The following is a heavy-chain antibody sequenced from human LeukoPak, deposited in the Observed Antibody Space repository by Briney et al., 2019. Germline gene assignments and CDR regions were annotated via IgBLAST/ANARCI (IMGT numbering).Heavy chain of an antibody. CDR3: ARGFLGIYYYGSGSYSWFDP. CDR2: INHSGST. D-gene: IGHD3-10*01. V-gene: IGHV4-34*01. Sequence: SETLSLTCAVYGGSFSGYYWSWIRQPPGKGLEWIGEINHSGSTNYNPSLKSRDTISVDTSKNQFSLKLSSVTAADTAVYYCARGFLGIYYYGSGSYSWFDPWGQGTLVTVSS. CDR1: GGSFSGYY. J-gene: IGHJ5*02.